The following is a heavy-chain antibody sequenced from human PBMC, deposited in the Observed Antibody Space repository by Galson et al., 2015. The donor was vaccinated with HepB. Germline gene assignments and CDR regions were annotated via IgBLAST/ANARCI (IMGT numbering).Heavy chain of an antibody. Sequence: SVKVSCKASGYTFTSYGISWVRQAPGQGLEWMGWISGYNGKTNYAKKFQDRVTMTTDTSTSTAFMELRSLRSDDTAVYYCARGTWVTASLQNYWGQGTLVTVSS. CDR1: GYTFTSYG. CDR3: ARGTWVTASLQNY. CDR2: ISGYNGKT. V-gene: IGHV1-18*01. J-gene: IGHJ4*02. D-gene: IGHD2-21*02.